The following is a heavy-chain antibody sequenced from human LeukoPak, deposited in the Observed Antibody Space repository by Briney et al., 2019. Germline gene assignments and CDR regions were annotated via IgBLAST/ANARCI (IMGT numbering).Heavy chain of an antibody. CDR1: GGSIGSYY. Sequence: SETLSLTCTVSGGSIGSYYWSWIRQPPGKGLEWIAYIHYSGSSNYNPSHKSRVTISVDTSKNQFSLKMSSVTAADTAVYYCASMDDSSGYYYRWGQGTLVTVSS. J-gene: IGHJ4*02. D-gene: IGHD3-22*01. CDR2: IHYSGSS. V-gene: IGHV4-59*01. CDR3: ASMDDSSGYYYR.